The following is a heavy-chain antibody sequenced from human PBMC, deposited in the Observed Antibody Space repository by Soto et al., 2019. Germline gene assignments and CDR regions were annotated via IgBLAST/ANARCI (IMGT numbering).Heavy chain of an antibody. CDR2: IYYSGST. V-gene: IGHV4-31*03. Sequence: QVQLQESGPGLVKPSQTLSLTCTVSGGSITSGGYYWNWIRQHPGKGLEWIGYIYYSGSTYYNPSLKSRVNLSADTAKNQFSLKLSFVTAADTAGYYCAREGGYCSGGGCYRTPHWGQGTLVTVSS. CDR3: AREGGYCSGGGCYRTPH. D-gene: IGHD2-15*01. CDR1: GGSITSGGYY. J-gene: IGHJ4*02.